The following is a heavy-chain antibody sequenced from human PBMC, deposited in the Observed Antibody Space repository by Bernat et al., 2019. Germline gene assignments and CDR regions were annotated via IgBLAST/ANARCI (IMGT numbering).Heavy chain of an antibody. V-gene: IGHV3-30*12. Sequence: QVQLVASGGGVVRAGTSLRPSCVGSGFTFSSFCIHWVRQAPGKGLEWVTLVSNDGTNKTHAASGRCSFTTSRDKSKNTVYLHMSRLGVDDTAICYCARDGTAWCPDFWGLGTLVTVAP. CDR1: GFTFSSFC. CDR2: VSNDGTNK. D-gene: IGHD2-21*02. J-gene: IGHJ4*02. CDR3: ARDGTAWCPDF.